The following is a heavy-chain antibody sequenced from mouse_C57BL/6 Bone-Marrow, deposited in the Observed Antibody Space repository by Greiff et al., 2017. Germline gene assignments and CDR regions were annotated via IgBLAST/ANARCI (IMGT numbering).Heavy chain of an antibody. CDR1: GFTFSSYG. Sequence: EVKLVESGGDLVKPGGSLKLSCAASGFTFSSYGMSWVRQTPDKRLEWVATISSGGSYTYYPDSVKGRFTISRDNAKNTLYLQMSSLKSEDTAMYYCARHHDGYCFDYWGQGTTLTVSS. V-gene: IGHV5-6*01. CDR3: ARHHDGYCFDY. J-gene: IGHJ2*01. CDR2: ISSGGSYT. D-gene: IGHD2-3*01.